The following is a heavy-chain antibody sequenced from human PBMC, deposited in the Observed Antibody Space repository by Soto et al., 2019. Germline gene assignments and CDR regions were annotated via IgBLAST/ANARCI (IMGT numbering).Heavy chain of an antibody. D-gene: IGHD4-17*01. J-gene: IGHJ5*02. V-gene: IGHV4-39*01. CDR3: ARPGFDDYGVSGWFDP. Sequence: SETLSLTCTVSGGSISSSSYYWGWIRQPPGKGLEWIGSIYYSGSTYYNPSLKSRVTISVDTSKNQFSLKLSSVTAADTAVYYCARPGFDDYGVSGWFDPWGQGTLVTVSS. CDR1: GGSISSSSYY. CDR2: IYYSGST.